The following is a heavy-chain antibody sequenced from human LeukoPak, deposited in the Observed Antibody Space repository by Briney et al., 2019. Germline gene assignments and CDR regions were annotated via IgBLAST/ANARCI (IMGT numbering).Heavy chain of an antibody. V-gene: IGHV4-59*08. CDR3: ARTLYSSGWCPFDY. D-gene: IGHD6-19*01. Sequence: SETLSLTCTVSGGSISSYYWSWIRQPPGKGLEWIGNIYHSGSTYHNPSLKSRVTISVDTSKNQFSLKLSSVTAADTAVYYCARTLYSSGWCPFDYWGQGALVTVSS. CDR1: GGSISSYY. J-gene: IGHJ4*02. CDR2: IYHSGST.